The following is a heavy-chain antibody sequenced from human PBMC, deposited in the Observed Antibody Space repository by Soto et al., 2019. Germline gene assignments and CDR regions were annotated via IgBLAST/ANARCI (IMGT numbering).Heavy chain of an antibody. CDR3: ARLTLSGTITMIVVVTPRGAFDI. CDR1: GGSFSGYY. J-gene: IGHJ3*02. CDR2: INHSGST. V-gene: IGHV4-34*01. D-gene: IGHD3-22*01. Sequence: SETLSLTCAVYGGSFSGYYWSWIRQPPGKGLEWIGEINHSGSTNYNPSLKSRVTISVDTSKNQFSLKLSSVTAADTAVYYCARLTLSGTITMIVVVTPRGAFDIWGQGTMVTVSS.